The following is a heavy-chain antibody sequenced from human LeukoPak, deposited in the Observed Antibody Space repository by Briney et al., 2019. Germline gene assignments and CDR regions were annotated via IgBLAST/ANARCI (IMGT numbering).Heavy chain of an antibody. CDR1: GYTFTGYY. Sequence: ASVKGSCKASGYTFTGYYMHWVRQAPGQGLEWMGWINPNSGGTNYAQKFQGRVTMTRDTSISTAYMELSRLRSDDTAVYYCARDSAVTEVFDYWGQGTLVTVSS. CDR3: ARDSAVTEVFDY. CDR2: INPNSGGT. J-gene: IGHJ4*02. D-gene: IGHD4-17*01. V-gene: IGHV1-2*02.